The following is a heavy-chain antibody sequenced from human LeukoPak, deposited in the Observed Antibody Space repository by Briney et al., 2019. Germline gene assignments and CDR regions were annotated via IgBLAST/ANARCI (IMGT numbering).Heavy chain of an antibody. J-gene: IGHJ4*02. CDR1: GFTFSNYA. Sequence: GESLRLSCAASGFTFSNYAMTWVRQAPGKGLEWVSSISTSGDSTAYAASVKGRLTISRDNSKNTLCLQLSSLRAEDTAVYYCARGRGSPYYFDCWGQGTLVTVSS. CDR2: ISTSGDST. CDR3: ARGRGSPYYFDC. D-gene: IGHD1-26*01. V-gene: IGHV3-23*01.